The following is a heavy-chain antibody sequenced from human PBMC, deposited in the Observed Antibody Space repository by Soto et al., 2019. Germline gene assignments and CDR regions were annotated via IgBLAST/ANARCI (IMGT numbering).Heavy chain of an antibody. CDR1: GFTFSDYE. J-gene: IGHJ4*02. D-gene: IGHD3-22*01. Sequence: ESGGGLVQPGGSLRLSCTASGFTFSDYEMNWVRQAPGKGLEWVSYISSTGVTVYYAHSVKGRFIISRDNAKNSLYLQMNSLRAEDTAVYYCARARAYYDTNGYYSGDYWGQGALVTVSS. CDR2: ISSTGVTV. CDR3: ARARAYYDTNGYYSGDY. V-gene: IGHV3-48*03.